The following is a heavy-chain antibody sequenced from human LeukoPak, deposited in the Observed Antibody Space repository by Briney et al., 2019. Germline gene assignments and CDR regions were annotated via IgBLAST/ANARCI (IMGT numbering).Heavy chain of an antibody. CDR1: RFTFSSYG. CDR3: AKDVYYYGSGSYIDY. J-gene: IGHJ4*02. Sequence: GGSLRLSCAASRFTFSSYGMHWVRQAPGKGLEWVAFIWYDGSNKYYADSVKGRFTISRESSKNTLFLQMNSLRAEDTAVYYCAKDVYYYGSGSYIDYWGQGTLVTVSS. D-gene: IGHD3-10*01. CDR2: IWYDGSNK. V-gene: IGHV3-30*02.